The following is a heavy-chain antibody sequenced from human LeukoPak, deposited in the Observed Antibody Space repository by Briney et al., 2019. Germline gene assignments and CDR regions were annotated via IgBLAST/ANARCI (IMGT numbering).Heavy chain of an antibody. CDR3: ARSAQLGVPFDY. CDR1: GGTFSSYA. D-gene: IGHD2-2*01. J-gene: IGHJ4*02. V-gene: IGHV1-69*04. Sequence: SVKVSCKASGGTFSSYAISWVRQAPGQGLEWMGRIIPILGITNYAQKFQGRVTITADKSTSTAYMELSSLRSEDTAVYYCARSAQLGVPFDYWGQGTLVTVSS. CDR2: IIPILGIT.